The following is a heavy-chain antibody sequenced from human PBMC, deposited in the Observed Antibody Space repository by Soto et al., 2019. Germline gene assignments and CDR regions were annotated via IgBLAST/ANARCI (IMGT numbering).Heavy chain of an antibody. D-gene: IGHD5-12*01. Sequence: QVQLVEAGGGAVQPGRSLRLSCAASGVTFSSYGMHWVRQAPGKGLEWVAVISYDGRNKYYADSVKGRFTISRDNSKNTIYLQMNSLIVEDTAVYHCAKSGYDLNSYKYGMDVWGQGTTVTVSS. CDR2: ISYDGRNK. V-gene: IGHV3-30*18. CDR3: AKSGYDLNSYKYGMDV. CDR1: GVTFSSYG. J-gene: IGHJ6*02.